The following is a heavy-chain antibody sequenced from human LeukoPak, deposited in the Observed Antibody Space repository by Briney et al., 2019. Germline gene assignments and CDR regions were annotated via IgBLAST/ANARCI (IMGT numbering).Heavy chain of an antibody. D-gene: IGHD2-21*01. CDR2: IYYSGST. Sequence: PSETLSLTCTVSGGSISSSSYYWGWIRQPPGKGLEWIGSIYYSGSTYYNPSLKSRVTISVDTSKNQFSLKLSSVTAADTAVYYCARVERHSASINGDYWGQGTLVTVSS. CDR3: ARVERHSASINGDY. V-gene: IGHV4-39*07. J-gene: IGHJ4*02. CDR1: GGSISSSSYY.